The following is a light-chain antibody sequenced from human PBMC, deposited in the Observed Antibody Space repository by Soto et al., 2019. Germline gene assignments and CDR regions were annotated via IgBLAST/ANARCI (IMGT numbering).Light chain of an antibody. CDR3: KQYNSYSWT. V-gene: IGKV1-5*01. J-gene: IGKJ1*01. Sequence: DIQMTQSPSTLSASVGDRVTITCRASQSISSWLAWYQQKPGKAPKLLIYDASRLESGVPSRFSGSGSGTKFTLTIRGLQPDDFATYYCKQYNSYSWTVGQGPKVEIK. CDR2: DAS. CDR1: QSISSW.